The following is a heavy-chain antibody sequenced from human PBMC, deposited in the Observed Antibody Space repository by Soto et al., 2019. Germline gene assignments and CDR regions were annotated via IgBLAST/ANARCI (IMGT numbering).Heavy chain of an antibody. J-gene: IGHJ5*02. D-gene: IGHD6-13*01. V-gene: IGHV5-10-1*01. CDR2: IGPSNSHA. Sequence: LGESLKISFKGSGYICTSYYIRWVRQMPGKGVEWRGRIGPSNSHANYSPSFQGHVTISADTSNSNASLQWSSLKAADTAMYYRARQGSSWFDPWGQGTLVTVSS. CDR3: ARQGSSWFDP. CDR1: GYICTSYY.